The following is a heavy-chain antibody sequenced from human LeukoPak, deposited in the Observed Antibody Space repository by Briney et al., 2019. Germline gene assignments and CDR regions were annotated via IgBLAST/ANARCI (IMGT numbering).Heavy chain of an antibody. CDR3: AGGRDRSQLYFDS. V-gene: IGHV3-74*01. CDR2: IDSDGSQI. D-gene: IGHD5-24*01. J-gene: IGHJ4*02. CDR1: GFTFSSYW. Sequence: PGGSLRLSCEASGFTFSSYWMHWVRQAPGKGLVWVSRIDSDGSQISYVDSVKGRFTISRDNAKNTLYLQMNSLRVEDTAVYYCAGGRDRSQLYFDSWGQGTLVTVSS.